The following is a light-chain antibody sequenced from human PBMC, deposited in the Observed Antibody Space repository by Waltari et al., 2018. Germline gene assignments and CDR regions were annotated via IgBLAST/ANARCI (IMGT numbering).Light chain of an antibody. V-gene: IGLV6-57*04. J-gene: IGLJ2*01. CDR1: SGSIASSY. CDR3: QSYDSTNRI. Sequence: FILTQPSFVSESPGKTVTISCTRNSGSIASSYVHWYQQRPGGAPTTVMYGDTQRPSGVPERFSGSIDSSSNSASLTISGLKTEDEADYYCQSYDSTNRIFGGGTKLTV. CDR2: GDT.